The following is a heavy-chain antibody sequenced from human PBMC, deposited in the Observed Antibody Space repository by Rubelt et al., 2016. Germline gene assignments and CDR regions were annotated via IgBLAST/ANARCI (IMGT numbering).Heavy chain of an antibody. D-gene: IGHD5-12*01. J-gene: IGHJ6*02. V-gene: IGHV3-21*01. CDR2: ISSSSSYI. CDR3: ARVEYHYAHLYGMDV. Sequence: RDPGEGLEWVSSISSSSSYIYYADSVKGRFTISRDNAKNSLYLQMNSLRAEDTAVYYCARVEYHYAHLYGMDVWGQGTTVTVSS.